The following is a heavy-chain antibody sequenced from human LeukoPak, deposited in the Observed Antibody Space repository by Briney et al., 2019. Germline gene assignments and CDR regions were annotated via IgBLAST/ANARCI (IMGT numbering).Heavy chain of an antibody. Sequence: GGSLRLSCAASAFPFSSYWMHWVRQAPGKGLVWVSRIGGDGRSTTYADSVKGRFTISRDNAKNTLYLQMNSLRAADTAIYYCARAWWEQRWYFDLWGRGTLVTVSS. V-gene: IGHV3-74*01. J-gene: IGHJ2*01. CDR1: AFPFSSYW. CDR3: ARAWWEQRWYFDL. D-gene: IGHD2-15*01. CDR2: IGGDGRST.